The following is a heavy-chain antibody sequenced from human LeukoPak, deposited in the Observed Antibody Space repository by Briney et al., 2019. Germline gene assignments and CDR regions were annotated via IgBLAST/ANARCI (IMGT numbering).Heavy chain of an antibody. Sequence: PGGSLRLSCAASGFTPSDHYMDWVRQAPGKGLEWVANIKQGGSEKDYVDSVKGRFTISRDNAKNSLYLQMNSLRAGDTAVYYCARSQWLRLDVFDIWGQGTMATVSS. CDR3: ARSQWLRLDVFDI. J-gene: IGHJ3*02. D-gene: IGHD5-12*01. CDR1: GFTPSDHY. V-gene: IGHV3-7*01. CDR2: IKQGGSEK.